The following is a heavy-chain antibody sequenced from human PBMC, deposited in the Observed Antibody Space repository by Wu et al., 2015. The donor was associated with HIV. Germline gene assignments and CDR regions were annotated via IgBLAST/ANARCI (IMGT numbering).Heavy chain of an antibody. CDR3: ARARNSYFDMDV. CDR2: INPGNGVT. CDR1: GYSFTDYY. V-gene: IGHV1-2*02. J-gene: IGHJ6*03. Sequence: QVQLVQSGAEAKRPEASVKISCKASGYSFTDYYVQWVRQAPGQGLEYMGRINPGNGVTNYAPKFQGRVTMTRDTSINTAYMELSRLRSDDTAVYYCARARNSYFDMDVWGKGTTVIVSS.